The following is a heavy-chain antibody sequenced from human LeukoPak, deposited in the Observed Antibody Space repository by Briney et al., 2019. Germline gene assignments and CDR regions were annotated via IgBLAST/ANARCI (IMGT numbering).Heavy chain of an antibody. CDR2: IYYSGST. D-gene: IGHD2-15*01. V-gene: IGHV4-59*12. Sequence: SETLSLTCTVSGGSISSYNWSWIRQPPGKGLEWIGYIYYSGSTNYNPSLKSRVTISVDTSKNQFSLKLSSVTAADTAVYYCARDRGYCSGGSCYYFDYWGQGTLVTVSS. J-gene: IGHJ4*02. CDR1: GGSISSYN. CDR3: ARDRGYCSGGSCYYFDY.